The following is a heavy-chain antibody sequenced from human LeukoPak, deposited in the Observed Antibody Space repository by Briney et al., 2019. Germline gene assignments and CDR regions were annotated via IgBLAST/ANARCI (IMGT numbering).Heavy chain of an antibody. D-gene: IGHD3-3*01. CDR1: GFSFGSYA. Sequence: GGSLRLSCAASGFSFGSYALSWVRQAPGKGLEWVSVISGSGDNTHYTDPVKGRFTISRDNSKNTLYLQMNSLRAEDTAVYYCAKADDFWSGHDAFDIWGQGTMVTVSS. J-gene: IGHJ3*02. V-gene: IGHV3-23*01. CDR3: AKADDFWSGHDAFDI. CDR2: ISGSGDNT.